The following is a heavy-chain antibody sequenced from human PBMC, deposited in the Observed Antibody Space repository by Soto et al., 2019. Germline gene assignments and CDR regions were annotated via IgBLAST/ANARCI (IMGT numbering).Heavy chain of an antibody. CDR3: ARGLYSYGLSFGFDP. CDR2: XXYXXSX. Sequence: SETLSLTCTVSGGSISSYYWSWIRQHPGKGLEWXGYXXYXXSXXXXXSXXXRVTISVDTSKNQFSLKLSYVTAADTAVYYCARGLYSYGLSFGFDPWGQGTLVTVSS. D-gene: IGHD5-18*01. J-gene: IGHJ5*02. CDR1: GGSISSYY. V-gene: IGHV4-59*01.